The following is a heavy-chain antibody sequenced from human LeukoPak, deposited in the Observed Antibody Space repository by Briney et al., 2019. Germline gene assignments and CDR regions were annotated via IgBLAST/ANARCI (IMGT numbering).Heavy chain of an antibody. V-gene: IGHV4-4*07. J-gene: IGHJ5*02. CDR3: ARDPTSGGWFDP. CDR1: GGSISSCY. CDR2: IYTSGST. D-gene: IGHD3-10*01. Sequence: SETLSLTCTVSGGSISSCYWSWIRQPAGKGLEWIGRIYTSGSTNYNPSLKSRVTMSVDTSKNQFSLKLSSVTAADTAVYYCARDPTSGGWFDPWGQGTLVTVSS.